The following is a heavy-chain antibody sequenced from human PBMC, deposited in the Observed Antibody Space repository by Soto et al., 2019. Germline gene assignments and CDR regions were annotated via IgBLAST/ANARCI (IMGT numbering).Heavy chain of an antibody. V-gene: IGHV4-30-2*01. Sequence: PSETLSLTCAVSGGSISSGGYSWSWIRQPPGKGLEWIGYIYHSGSTYYNPSLKSRVTISVDRSKNQFSLKLSSVTAADTAVYYCARGQRVRLIAVAGTFYYGMDVWGQGTTVTVSS. CDR3: ARGQRVRLIAVAGTFYYGMDV. CDR2: IYHSGST. D-gene: IGHD6-19*01. J-gene: IGHJ6*02. CDR1: GGSISSGGYS.